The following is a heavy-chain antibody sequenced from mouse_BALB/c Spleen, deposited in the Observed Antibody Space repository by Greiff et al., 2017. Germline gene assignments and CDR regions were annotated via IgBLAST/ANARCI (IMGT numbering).Heavy chain of an antibody. D-gene: IGHD4-1*01. CDR3: AKTGYYAMDY. V-gene: IGHV5-6-5*01. CDR1: GFTFSSYA. J-gene: IGHJ4*01. Sequence: DVHLVESGGGLVKPGGSLKLSCAASGFTFSSYAMSWVRQTPEKRLEWVASISSGGSTYYPDSVKGRFTISRDNARNILYLQMSSLRSEDTAMYYCAKTGYYAMDYWGQGTSVTVSS. CDR2: ISSGGST.